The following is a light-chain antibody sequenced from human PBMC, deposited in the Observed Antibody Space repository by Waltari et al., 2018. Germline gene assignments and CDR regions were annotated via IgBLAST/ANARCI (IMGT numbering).Light chain of an antibody. CDR1: SNDVGSYNL. Sequence: QSALTQPASVSGSPGQSITISCTGTSNDVGSYNLVSWYQRHPGKAPELLIYEGSKRTAGVSKRFAGSKSGNTASLTISGLQAEDEADYFCCSYASGSTIIFGGGTKLTV. J-gene: IGLJ2*01. CDR3: CSYASGSTII. CDR2: EGS. V-gene: IGLV2-23*01.